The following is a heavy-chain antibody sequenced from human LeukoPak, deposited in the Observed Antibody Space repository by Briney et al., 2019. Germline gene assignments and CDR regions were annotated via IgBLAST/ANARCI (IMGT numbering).Heavy chain of an antibody. V-gene: IGHV4-31*03. CDR2: ISSSGRT. CDR3: ARGEDKMVPGYYFEY. D-gene: IGHD4/OR15-4a*01. J-gene: IGHJ4*02. CDR1: GDSISSGRYY. Sequence: SQTLSLTCTVSGDSISSGRYYWSWIRQHPGKGLEWIAYISSSGRTYYNPSLKSGVTISGDTSKSQFSLKLSSVTDADTAVYYCARGEDKMVPGYYFEYWGQGNLVTVSS.